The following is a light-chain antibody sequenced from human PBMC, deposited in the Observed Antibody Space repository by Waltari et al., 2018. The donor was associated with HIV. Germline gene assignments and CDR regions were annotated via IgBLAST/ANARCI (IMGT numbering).Light chain of an antibody. CDR3: SSYAGINNPYV. V-gene: IGLV2-8*01. CDR2: EVS. CDR1: SSTLGAYNY. Sequence: QSVLTLLPSASGSPGQSVTISCSVRSSTLGAYNYVSCYLHHPCRAPKLLSFEVSRRPSGVPDRFSGSKSGNTASLTVSGLQAEDEADYYCSSYAGINNPYVCRTGTKVTVL. J-gene: IGLJ1*01.